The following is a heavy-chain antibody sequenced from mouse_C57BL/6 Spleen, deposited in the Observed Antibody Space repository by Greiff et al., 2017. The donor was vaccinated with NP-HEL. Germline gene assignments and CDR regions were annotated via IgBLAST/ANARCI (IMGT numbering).Heavy chain of an antibody. CDR2: IWTGGGT. Sequence: VMLVESGPGLVAPSQSLSITCTVSGFSLTSYAISWVRQPPGKGLEWLGVIWTGGGTNYNSALKSRLSISKDNSKSQVFLKMNSLQTDDTARYYWARKGGRDGNYEDYAMDYWGQGTSVTVSS. D-gene: IGHD2-1*01. CDR1: GFSLTSYA. CDR3: ARKGGRDGNYEDYAMDY. V-gene: IGHV2-9-1*01. J-gene: IGHJ4*01.